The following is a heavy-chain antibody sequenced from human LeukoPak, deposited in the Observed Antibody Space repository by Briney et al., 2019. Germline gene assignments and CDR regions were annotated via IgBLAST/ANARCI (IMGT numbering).Heavy chain of an antibody. V-gene: IGHV3-23*01. Sequence: GGSLRLPCAASGSTFGSYATTWVRQAPEQGLEWVSTITSSGDRMFYADSVKGRFTISRANSKNTLYLQVNSLRAGDTALYYCAKGALYGSGSYYTAFDIWGQGTMVTVSS. CDR3: AKGALYGSGSYYTAFDI. D-gene: IGHD3-10*01. CDR1: GSTFGSYA. J-gene: IGHJ3*02. CDR2: ITSSGDRM.